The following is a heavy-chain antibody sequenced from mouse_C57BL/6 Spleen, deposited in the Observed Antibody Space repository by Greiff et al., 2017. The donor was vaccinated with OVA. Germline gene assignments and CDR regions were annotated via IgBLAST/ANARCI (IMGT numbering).Heavy chain of an antibody. CDR1: GYTFTSYW. V-gene: IGHV1-69*01. J-gene: IGHJ3*01. D-gene: IGHD2-4*01. CDR2: IDPSDSYT. Sequence: QVQLQQPGAELVMPGASVKLSCKASGYTFTSYWMHWVKQRPGQGLEWIGEIDPSDSYTNYNQKFKGKSTLTVDKSSSTAYMQLSSLTSEDSSVXYCARVYDYDGGFAYWGQGTLVTVSA. CDR3: ARVYDYDGGFAY.